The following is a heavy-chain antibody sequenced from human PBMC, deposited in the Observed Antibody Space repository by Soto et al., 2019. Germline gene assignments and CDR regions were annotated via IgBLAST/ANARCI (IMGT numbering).Heavy chain of an antibody. J-gene: IGHJ4*02. CDR2: IKQDGSEK. D-gene: IGHD4-17*01. Sequence: GGSLRLSCAASGFTFSSYWMSWVRQAPGRGLEWVANIKQDGSEKYYVDSVKGRFTISRDNAKNSLYLQMNSLRAEDTAVYYCARDTPPLYGDYPYFDYWGQGTLVTVSS. V-gene: IGHV3-7*01. CDR1: GFTFSSYW. CDR3: ARDTPPLYGDYPYFDY.